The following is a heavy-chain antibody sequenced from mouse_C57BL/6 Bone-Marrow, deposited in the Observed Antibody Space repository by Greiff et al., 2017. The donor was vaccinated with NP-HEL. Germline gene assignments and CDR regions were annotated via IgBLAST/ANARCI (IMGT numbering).Heavy chain of an antibody. Sequence: QVQLQQPGAELVKPGASVKLSCKASGYTFTSYWMHWVKQRPGQGLEWIGMIHPNSGSTNYNEKFKSKATLTVDKSSSTAYMQLSSLTSEDSAVYYCARCGLWLRQRFAYWGQGTLVTVSA. D-gene: IGHD2-2*01. CDR2: IHPNSGST. CDR3: ARCGLWLRQRFAY. CDR1: GYTFTSYW. J-gene: IGHJ3*01. V-gene: IGHV1-64*01.